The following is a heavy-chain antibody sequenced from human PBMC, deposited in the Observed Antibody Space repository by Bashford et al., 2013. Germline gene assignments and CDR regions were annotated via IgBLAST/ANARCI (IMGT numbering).Heavy chain of an antibody. J-gene: IGHJ1*01. D-gene: IGHD6-6*01. CDR3: ARVYVGGAARPAFLHH. Sequence: VRQAPGKGLEWVAVISHDGNNEYYADFLKGRFTISRDNSKDTLYLEMSSLRPEDTAVYYCARVYVGGAARPAFLHHWGQGTLVTVSS. CDR2: ISHDGNNE. V-gene: IGHV3-30*04.